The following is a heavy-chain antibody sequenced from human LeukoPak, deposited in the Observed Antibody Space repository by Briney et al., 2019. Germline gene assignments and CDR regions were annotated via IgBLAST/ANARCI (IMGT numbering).Heavy chain of an antibody. CDR1: GGSISSSSYY. J-gene: IGHJ5*02. Sequence: PSETLSLTCTVSGGSISSSSYYWGWIRQPPGKGLEWIGSIYYSGSTYYNPSLKSRVTISVDTSKNQFSLKLSSVTAADTAVYYCARQVYSGYDFYESWGQGTLVTVS. CDR2: IYYSGST. CDR3: ARQVYSGYDFYES. V-gene: IGHV4-39*01. D-gene: IGHD5-12*01.